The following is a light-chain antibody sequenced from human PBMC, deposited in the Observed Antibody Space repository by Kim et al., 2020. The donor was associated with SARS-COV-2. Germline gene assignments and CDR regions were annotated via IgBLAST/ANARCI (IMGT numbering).Light chain of an antibody. CDR1: KLGDKY. J-gene: IGLJ2*01. CDR3: QAWDEKV. CDR2: QDS. Sequence: SYELTQPPSVSVSPGQTASITCSGDKLGDKYACWYQQKPGQSPVLVIYQDSKRPSGIPERFSGSNSGNTATLTISGTQAMDEADYYCQAWDEKVFGGGT. V-gene: IGLV3-1*01.